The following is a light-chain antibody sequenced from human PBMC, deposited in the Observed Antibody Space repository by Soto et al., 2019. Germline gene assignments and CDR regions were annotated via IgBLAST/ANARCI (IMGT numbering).Light chain of an antibody. Sequence: DIQMTQSPSSLSASVGDRVTISCRASQSVATFLNWYQHRPGTAPRLLIYGVSTLQSGVPSRFSGGGYVTDFTLTISSLQPEDFATYICQQGFGSPPTFGQGTKVEIK. V-gene: IGKV1-39*01. CDR2: GVS. J-gene: IGKJ2*01. CDR1: QSVATF. CDR3: QQGFGSPPT.